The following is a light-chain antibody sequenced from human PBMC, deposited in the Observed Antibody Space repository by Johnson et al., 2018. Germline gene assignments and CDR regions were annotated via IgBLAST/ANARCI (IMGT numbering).Light chain of an antibody. CDR1: SSNIGNNY. Sequence: QSVLTQPPSVSVAPGQKVTISCSGSSSNIGNNYVSWYQQLPGTAPKLLIYENNKRPSGIPDRFSGSKSGTSATLGITGLQTGDEADYYCGTWDSRLSAGNVFVTGTKVTVL. CDR3: GTWDSRLSAGNV. CDR2: ENN. J-gene: IGLJ1*01. V-gene: IGLV1-51*02.